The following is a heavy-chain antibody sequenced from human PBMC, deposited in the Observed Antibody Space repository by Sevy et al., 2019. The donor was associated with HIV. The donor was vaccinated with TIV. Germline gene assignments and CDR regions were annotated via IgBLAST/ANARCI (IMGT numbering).Heavy chain of an antibody. CDR1: GFTFSTYW. Sequence: GGSLRLSCAASGFTFSTYWMTWVRQAPGKGLEWVANIKQDGSEKYYAKSVKGRLTVSRDNTKNSLYLQLNSLRAEDTAIHYCARAPVGSGWYFPRGIDYWGQGTLVTVSS. CDR3: ARAPVGSGWYFPRGIDY. V-gene: IGHV3-7*01. J-gene: IGHJ4*02. D-gene: IGHD6-13*01. CDR2: IKQDGSEK.